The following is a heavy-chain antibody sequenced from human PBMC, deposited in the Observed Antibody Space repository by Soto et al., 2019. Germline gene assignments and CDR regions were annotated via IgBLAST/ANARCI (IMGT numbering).Heavy chain of an antibody. CDR3: ARQGFGPLHGLVDV. Sequence: QVQLQESGPGLVKPSETLSLSCTVSGGSINSYYWSWIRQSPGKRMEWIGYVHHSWGSSYNPSLQSRFAISLDTSKGQFSLRVTSVPATDPAVYYCARQGFGPLHGLVDVWGQGTTVTVSS. D-gene: IGHD3-10*01. CDR1: GGSINSYY. CDR2: VHHSWGS. J-gene: IGHJ6*02. V-gene: IGHV4-59*08.